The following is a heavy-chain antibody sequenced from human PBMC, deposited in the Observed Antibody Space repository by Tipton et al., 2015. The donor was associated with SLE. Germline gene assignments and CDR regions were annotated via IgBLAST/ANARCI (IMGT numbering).Heavy chain of an antibody. CDR3: VRGLGYFGWSTRND. D-gene: IGHD3-9*01. CDR2: MNPNSGNT. Sequence: QLVQSGAEVKKPGASVKVSCKASGYTFTSYDINWVRQAPGQGLEWMGWMNPNSGNTDYAQKFQGRVTMTRSTSMNTAFMELNNLRSEDTAVYYCVRGLGYFGWSTRNDWGQGTLVNVSS. CDR1: GYTFTSYD. V-gene: IGHV1-8*01. J-gene: IGHJ4*02.